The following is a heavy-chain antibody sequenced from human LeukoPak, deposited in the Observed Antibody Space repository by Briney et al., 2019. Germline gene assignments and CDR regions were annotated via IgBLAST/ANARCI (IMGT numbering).Heavy chain of an antibody. CDR1: GGSISSSNW. J-gene: IGHJ6*02. V-gene: IGHV4-4*02. Sequence: SETLSLTCAVSGGSISSSNWWGWVRQPPGKGLEWIGEIYHSGSTNYNPSLKSRVTISVDKSKNQFSLKLSSVTAADTAVYYCARSWVVAATPDYYYGMDVWGQGTTVTVSS. D-gene: IGHD2-15*01. CDR2: IYHSGST. CDR3: ARSWVVAATPDYYYGMDV.